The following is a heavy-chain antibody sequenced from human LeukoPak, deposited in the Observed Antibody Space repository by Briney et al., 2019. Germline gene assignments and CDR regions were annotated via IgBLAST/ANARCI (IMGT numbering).Heavy chain of an antibody. CDR2: IYSSGST. J-gene: IGHJ4*02. V-gene: IGHV4-39*01. Sequence: SETLSLTCTVSRGSISSSGYYWGWIRQPPGKGLEWIGNIYSSGSTYYNPSLKSRVTVSVDTSKNQFSLRLSSVTAADTAVYYCARQGGSGWRTDWGQGTLVTVSS. D-gene: IGHD6-19*01. CDR3: ARQGGSGWRTD. CDR1: RGSISSSGYY.